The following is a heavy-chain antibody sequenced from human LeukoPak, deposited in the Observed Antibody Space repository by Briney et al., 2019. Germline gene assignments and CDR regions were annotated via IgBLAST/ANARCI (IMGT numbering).Heavy chain of an antibody. D-gene: IGHD3-10*01. CDR3: AAHFGSTSFSSYDY. CDR1: GFTFSSFG. V-gene: IGHV3-23*01. Sequence: GGSLRLSCAASGFTFSSFGMHWVRQAPGKGLEWVSTISGSGGTTFYVDSVKGRFTISRDNSKNTLYLQMDSLRVEDTAVYYCAAHFGSTSFSSYDYWGQGTLVTVSS. J-gene: IGHJ4*02. CDR2: ISGSGGTT.